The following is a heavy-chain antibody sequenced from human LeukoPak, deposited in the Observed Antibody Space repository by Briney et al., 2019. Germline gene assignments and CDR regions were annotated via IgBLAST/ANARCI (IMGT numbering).Heavy chain of an antibody. V-gene: IGHV3-7*03. D-gene: IGHD2-2*01. CDR3: ARAQVPAAMDY. CDR2: IKQDGSEK. J-gene: IGHJ4*02. CDR1: GFTFSSYW. Sequence: GGSLRLSCAPSGFTFSSYWMSWVRPAPGKGLEWVANIKQDGSEKYYVDSVKGRFTISRDNAKNSLYLQMNSLRAEDTAVYYCARAQVPAAMDYWGQGTLVTVSS.